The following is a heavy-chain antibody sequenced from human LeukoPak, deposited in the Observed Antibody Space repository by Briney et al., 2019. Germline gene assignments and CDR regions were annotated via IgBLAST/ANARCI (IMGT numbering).Heavy chain of an antibody. Sequence: ASVKVSCKASGYTFTSYDINWVRQATGQGLEWMGWMNPNSGNTGYAQKFQGRVTMTRNTSIGTAYMELSSLRSEDTAVYYCARCLRYSSSWYIWFDPWGQGTLVTVSS. CDR3: ARCLRYSSSWYIWFDP. J-gene: IGHJ5*02. D-gene: IGHD6-13*01. CDR2: MNPNSGNT. V-gene: IGHV1-8*01. CDR1: GYTFTSYD.